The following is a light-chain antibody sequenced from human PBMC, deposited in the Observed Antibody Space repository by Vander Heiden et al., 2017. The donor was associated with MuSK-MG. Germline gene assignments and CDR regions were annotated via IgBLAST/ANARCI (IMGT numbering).Light chain of an antibody. CDR2: WAS. Sequence: VMTQSPGALGVSLGERATINCKSNQSVLYSSNNKNYLAWYQQKPGQPPKLLIYWASTRESGVPDRFSGSGSGTDFTLTISSLQAEDVAVYYCQQYYSTPFTFGPGTKVDIK. CDR1: QSVLYSSNNKNY. J-gene: IGKJ3*01. CDR3: QQYYSTPFT. V-gene: IGKV4-1*01.